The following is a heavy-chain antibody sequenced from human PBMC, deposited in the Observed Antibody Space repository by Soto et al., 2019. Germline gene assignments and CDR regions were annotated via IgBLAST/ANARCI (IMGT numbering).Heavy chain of an antibody. J-gene: IGHJ3*02. D-gene: IGHD3-22*01. Sequence: GWSLRLSCAASVFTFSSYWMSWFRQAPGKGLEWVAVIWYDGSNKYYADSVKGRFTISRDNSKNTLYLQMNSLRAEDTAVYYCARDYYDSGIIDIWGQGTMVTVSS. CDR3: ARDYYDSGIIDI. V-gene: IGHV3-33*08. CDR1: VFTFSSYW. CDR2: IWYDGSNK.